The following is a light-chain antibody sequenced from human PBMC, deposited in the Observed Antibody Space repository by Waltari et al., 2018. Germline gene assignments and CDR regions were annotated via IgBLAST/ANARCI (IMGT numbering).Light chain of an antibody. CDR1: SSDVGGYDY. Sequence: QSALTQPPSASGSPGQSVTISCTGTSSDVGGYDYVSWYQQHPDKAPNLMIYEVTKRPSVVPVRFPGSNSGTTASLTVSGRQAEAEADYYCSSYAGSNLWVFGGGTKLTVL. V-gene: IGLV2-8*01. CDR3: SSYAGSNLWV. J-gene: IGLJ3*02. CDR2: EVT.